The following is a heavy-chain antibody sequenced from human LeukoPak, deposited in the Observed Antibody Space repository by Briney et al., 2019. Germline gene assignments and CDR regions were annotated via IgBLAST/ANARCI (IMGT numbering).Heavy chain of an antibody. CDR2: IYYSGST. CDR3: ARHKPNYEYYFDY. J-gene: IGHJ4*02. V-gene: IGHV4-59*08. D-gene: IGHD3-22*01. CDR1: GGSISSYY. Sequence: ASETLSLTCTVSGGSISSYYWSWIRQPPGKGLEWIGYIYYSGSTYYNPSLKSRVTISVDTSKNQFSLKLSSVTAADTAVYYCARHKPNYEYYFDYWGQGTLVTVSS.